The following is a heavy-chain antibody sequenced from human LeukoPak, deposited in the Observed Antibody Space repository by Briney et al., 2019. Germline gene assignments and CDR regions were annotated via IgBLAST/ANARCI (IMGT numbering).Heavy chain of an antibody. V-gene: IGHV4-4*07. CDR2: IHTSGNT. D-gene: IGHD6-6*01. J-gene: IGHJ4*02. Sequence: PSETLSPTCPVPGGSIRTFFWSWIRQPPGKGLEWNGGIHTSGNTDYNPSLKSRVTMSVDTSKNQFSLKLSSVTAADTAVYYCAREGSMTARPFVSIDYWGQGTLVTISS. CDR3: AREGSMTARPFVSIDY. CDR1: GGSIRTFF.